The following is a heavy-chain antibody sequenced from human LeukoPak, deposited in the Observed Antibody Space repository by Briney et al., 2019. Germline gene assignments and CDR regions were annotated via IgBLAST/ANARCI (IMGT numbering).Heavy chain of an antibody. J-gene: IGHJ3*02. Sequence: PGESLMISCKGSGYSFTNYWITGVRQMPGKGLEWVGIISPGDSDTRYSPSFQGQVTISADKSISTAYLQWGSLKASDTAMYFCARHYTSTWSPSDAFDIWGQGTMVTVSS. CDR3: ARHYTSTWSPSDAFDI. V-gene: IGHV5-51*01. CDR1: GYSFTNYW. D-gene: IGHD2-2*02. CDR2: ISPGDSDT.